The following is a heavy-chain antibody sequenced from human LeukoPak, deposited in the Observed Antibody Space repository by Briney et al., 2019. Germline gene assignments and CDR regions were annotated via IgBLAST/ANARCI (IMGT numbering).Heavy chain of an antibody. D-gene: IGHD1-26*01. CDR1: GGSVSGTNW. J-gene: IGHJ4*02. CDR3: SRESGPFSPFGF. Sequence: SGTLSLTCGVSGGSVSGTNWWSWVRQPPGQGLEWIGEISLRGLTNYNPSLRSRHTMSLDESKNQVSLNLTSVTAADTAVYYCSRESGPFSPFGFWGQGTLVSVHS. CDR2: ISLRGLT. V-gene: IGHV4-4*02.